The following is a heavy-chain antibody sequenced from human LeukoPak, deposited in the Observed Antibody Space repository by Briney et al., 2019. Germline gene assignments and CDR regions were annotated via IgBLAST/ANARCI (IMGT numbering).Heavy chain of an antibody. J-gene: IGHJ4*02. CDR2: IYYSGST. CDR3: ARGTYSKGTDY. D-gene: IGHD4-11*01. CDR1: GGSISSGGYY. Sequence: SETLSLTCTVSGGSISSGGYYWSWIRQHPGKGLEWIGYIYYSGSTYYNPSLKSRVTISVDTSKNQSSLKLSSVTAADTAVYYCARGTYSKGTDYWGQGTLVTVSS. V-gene: IGHV4-31*03.